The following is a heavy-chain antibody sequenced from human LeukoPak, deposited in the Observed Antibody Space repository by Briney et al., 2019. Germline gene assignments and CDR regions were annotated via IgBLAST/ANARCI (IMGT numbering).Heavy chain of an antibody. J-gene: IGHJ3*02. CDR2: IYYSGST. CDR3: ARTYYYDSSGYLSAFDI. Sequence: PSETLSLTCTVPGGSISSYYWSWLRQPPGKGLEWIGYIYYSGSTNYNPSLKSRVTISVDTSKNQFSLRLSSVTAADTAVYYCARTYYYDSSGYLSAFDIWGQGTMVTVSS. D-gene: IGHD3-22*01. CDR1: GGSISSYY. V-gene: IGHV4-59*01.